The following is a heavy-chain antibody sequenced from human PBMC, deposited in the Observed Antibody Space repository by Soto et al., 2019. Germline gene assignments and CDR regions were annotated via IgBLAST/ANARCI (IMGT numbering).Heavy chain of an antibody. J-gene: IGHJ3*02. V-gene: IGHV3-21*01. CDR2: ISSSSSYI. D-gene: IGHD6-19*01. CDR3: ARPVAGIHAFDI. Sequence: PGGSLRLSCAASGFTFSSYSMNWVRQAPGKGLEWVSSISSSSSYIYYADSVKGRFTISRDNAKNSLYLQMNSLRAEDTAVYYCARPVAGIHAFDIWGQGTMVTVSS. CDR1: GFTFSSYS.